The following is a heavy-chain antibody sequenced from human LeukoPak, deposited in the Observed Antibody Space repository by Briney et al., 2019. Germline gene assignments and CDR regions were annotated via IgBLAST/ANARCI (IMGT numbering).Heavy chain of an antibody. D-gene: IGHD3-3*01. CDR2: IYYSGTT. J-gene: IGHJ6*02. Sequence: SETLSLTCTASGGSLNYYYWSWIRQPPGKGLEWIGYIYYSGTTNYDPSLKSRVTLSVDTSKSQFSLRLTSVTAADTAVYYCARLAPLRFLEEVRYYYHAMDVWGQGTTVTVS. V-gene: IGHV4-59*01. CDR1: GGSLNYYY. CDR3: ARLAPLRFLEEVRYYYHAMDV.